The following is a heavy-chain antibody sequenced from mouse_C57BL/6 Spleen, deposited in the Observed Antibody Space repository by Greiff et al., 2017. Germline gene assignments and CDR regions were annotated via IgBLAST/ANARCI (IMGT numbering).Heavy chain of an antibody. J-gene: IGHJ2*01. CDR3: ARPLITTVVGDY. CDR2: IDPSDSYT. D-gene: IGHD1-1*01. V-gene: IGHV1-59*01. Sequence: QVQLQQPGAELVRPGTSVKLSCKASGYTFTSYWMHWVKQRPGQGLEWIGVIDPSDSYTNYNQKFKGKATLTVDTSSSTAYMQLSSLTSEDSAVYYCARPLITTVVGDYWGQGTTRTVSS. CDR1: GYTFTSYW.